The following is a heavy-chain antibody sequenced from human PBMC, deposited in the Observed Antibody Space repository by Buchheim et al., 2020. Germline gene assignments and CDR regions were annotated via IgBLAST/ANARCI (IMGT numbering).Heavy chain of an antibody. Sequence: QVQLQESGPGLVKPSQTLSLTCTVSGGSISSGGYYWSWIRQHPGKGLEWIGYIYYSGSTYYNPSLKSRVTISVDTSKNQFSLKLSSVTAADTAVYYCARSNYYDSSGYYAKYYYYGMDVWGQGTT. V-gene: IGHV4-31*03. CDR1: GGSISSGGYY. D-gene: IGHD3-22*01. CDR2: IYYSGST. J-gene: IGHJ6*02. CDR3: ARSNYYDSSGYYAKYYYYGMDV.